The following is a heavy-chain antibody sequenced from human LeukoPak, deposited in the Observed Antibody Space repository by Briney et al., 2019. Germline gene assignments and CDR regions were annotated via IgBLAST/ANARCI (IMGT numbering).Heavy chain of an antibody. J-gene: IGHJ4*02. D-gene: IGHD3-16*02. CDR1: GFTFSSYS. CDR2: ISSSSSYI. V-gene: IGHV3-21*01. CDR3: ARGAYDYVWGSYRYTPGAFDY. Sequence: RGSLRLSCAASGFTFSSYSMNWVRQAPGKGLEWVSSISSSSSYIYYADSVEGRFTISRDNAKNSLYLQMNSLRAEDTAVYYCARGAYDYVWGSYRYTPGAFDYWGQGTLVTVSS.